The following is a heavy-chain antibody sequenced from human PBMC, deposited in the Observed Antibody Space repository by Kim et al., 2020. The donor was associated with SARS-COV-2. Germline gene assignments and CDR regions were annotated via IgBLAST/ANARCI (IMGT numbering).Heavy chain of an antibody. CDR3: ARTLITMRGGMDV. V-gene: IGHV3-53*01. Sequence: GGSLRLSCAASGFTVSSNYMSWVRQAPGKGLEWVSVIYSGGSTYYADSVKGRFTISRDNSKNTLYLQMNSLRAEDTAVYYCARTLITMRGGMDVWGQGTTVTVSS. CDR1: GFTVSSNY. CDR2: IYSGGST. J-gene: IGHJ6*02. D-gene: IGHD3-10*01.